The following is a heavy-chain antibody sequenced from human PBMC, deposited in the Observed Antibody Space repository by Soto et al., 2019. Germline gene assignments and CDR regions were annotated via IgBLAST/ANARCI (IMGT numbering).Heavy chain of an antibody. D-gene: IGHD6-13*01. CDR1: GFTFSSYE. CDR2: ISSSGSTI. V-gene: IGHV3-48*03. Sequence: PGGSLRLSCAASGFTFSSYEMNWVRQAPGKGLEWVSYISSSGSTIYYADSVKGRFTISRDNAKNSLYLQMNSLRAEDTAVYYCARDHSSSWYHYYYGMDVWGQGTTVTVSS. CDR3: ARDHSSSWYHYYYGMDV. J-gene: IGHJ6*02.